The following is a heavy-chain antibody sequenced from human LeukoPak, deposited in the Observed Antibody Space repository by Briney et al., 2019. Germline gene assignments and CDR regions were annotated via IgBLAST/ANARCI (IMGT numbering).Heavy chain of an antibody. V-gene: IGHV3-49*04. CDR1: GFTFGDYA. Sequence: GGSLRLSCTASGFTFGDYAMSWVRQAPGKGLEWVGFIRSKAYGGTTEYAASVKGRFTISRDVPKSIAYLQMNSLKTEDTAVYYCTRVWNSGSFDYWGQGTLVTVSS. CDR2: IRSKAYGGTT. D-gene: IGHD1-26*01. J-gene: IGHJ4*02. CDR3: TRVWNSGSFDY.